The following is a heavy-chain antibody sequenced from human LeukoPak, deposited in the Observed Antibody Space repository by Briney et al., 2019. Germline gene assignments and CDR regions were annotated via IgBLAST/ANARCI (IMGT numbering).Heavy chain of an antibody. CDR3: ARMGSIVGAAD. CDR1: GFIFSSYG. CDR2: ISFDGSNK. V-gene: IGHV3-30*03. D-gene: IGHD1-26*01. J-gene: IGHJ4*02. Sequence: GGSLRLSCVASGFIFSSYGMHWVRQAPGKGLEWVAVISFDGSNKYYANSVKGRFTISRDNSENTLYLQMNSLRPEDTAVYYCARMGSIVGAADWGQGTLVTVSS.